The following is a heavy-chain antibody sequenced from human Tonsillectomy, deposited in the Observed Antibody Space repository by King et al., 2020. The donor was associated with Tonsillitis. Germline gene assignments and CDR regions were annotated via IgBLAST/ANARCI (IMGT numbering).Heavy chain of an antibody. Sequence: VQLVESGGGLVQPGRSLRLSCAASGFTFDDYAMHWVRQAPGKGLEWVSGISWNSGSIGYADSVKGRFTISRDNAKNSLYLQMNSLRAEDTALYYCAKDRTSSKLAVVDGFDFWGQGTLVTVSS. CDR2: ISWNSGSI. V-gene: IGHV3-9*01. CDR3: AKDRTSSKLAVVDGFDF. J-gene: IGHJ4*01. CDR1: GFTFDDYA. D-gene: IGHD3-22*01.